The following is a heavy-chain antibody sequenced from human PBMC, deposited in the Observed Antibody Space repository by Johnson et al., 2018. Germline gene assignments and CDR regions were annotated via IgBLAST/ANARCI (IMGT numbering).Heavy chain of an antibody. J-gene: IGHJ3*02. CDR2: IKQDGSEK. CDR1: GFTFSSYW. CDR3: ARCLLLWFGEYYDAFYI. Sequence: EVQLVESGGGLVQPGGSLRLSCAASGFTFSSYWMSWVRQAPGKGLEWVANIKQDGSEKYYVDSVKGRFTISRDNAKNSLYLQMNSLRAEDTALYYCARCLLLWFGEYYDAFYIWGQGTMVTVSS. V-gene: IGHV3-7*01. D-gene: IGHD3-10*01.